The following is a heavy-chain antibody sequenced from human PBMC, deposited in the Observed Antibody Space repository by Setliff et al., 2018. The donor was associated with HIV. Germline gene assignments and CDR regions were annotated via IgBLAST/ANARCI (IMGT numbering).Heavy chain of an antibody. J-gene: IGHJ4*02. CDR3: ARVDPYTSPRGFDS. CDR1: GGSFSGYY. Sequence: SETLSLTCAVYGGSFSGYYWSWIRQPPGKGLEWIGEINHSGTTNYNPSLKSRVTISMDTSKNQFSLKLTSVTAADAAVYYCARVDPYTSPRGFDSWGQGTLVTVSS. CDR2: INHSGTT. D-gene: IGHD6-19*01. V-gene: IGHV4-34*01.